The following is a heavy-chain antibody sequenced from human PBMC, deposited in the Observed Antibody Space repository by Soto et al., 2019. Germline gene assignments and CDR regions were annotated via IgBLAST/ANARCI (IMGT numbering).Heavy chain of an antibody. V-gene: IGHV4-39*01. CDR1: GGSISSSSYY. Sequence: QLQLQESGPGLVKPSETLSLTCTVSGGSISSSSYYWGWIRQPPGKGLEWIGSIYYSGSTYYNPSLKSRVTISVDTSKNQFSLKLSSVTAADTAVYYCARSEQGVEFDPWGQGTLVTVSS. CDR2: IYYSGST. D-gene: IGHD5-12*01. J-gene: IGHJ5*02. CDR3: ARSEQGVEFDP.